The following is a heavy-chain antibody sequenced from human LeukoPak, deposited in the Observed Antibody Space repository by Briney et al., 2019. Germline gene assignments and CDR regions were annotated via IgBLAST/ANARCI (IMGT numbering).Heavy chain of an antibody. CDR1: GFTFSDYY. CDR2: ISSSSSYT. D-gene: IGHD5-24*01. Sequence: PGGSLRLSCAASGFTFSDYYMSWIRQAPGKGLEWVSYISSSSSYTNYADSVKGRFTTSRDNAKNSLYLQMNSLRAEDTAVYYCAKARDGYNPLFDYWGQGTLVTVSS. J-gene: IGHJ4*02. V-gene: IGHV3-11*05. CDR3: AKARDGYNPLFDY.